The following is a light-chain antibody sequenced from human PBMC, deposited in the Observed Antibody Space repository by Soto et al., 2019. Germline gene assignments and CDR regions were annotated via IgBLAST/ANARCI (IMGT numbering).Light chain of an antibody. V-gene: IGKV3-15*01. J-gene: IGKJ1*01. CDR2: DAS. CDR1: QTVINN. Sequence: VLTQPPGTLSLSPGERATLSCSASQTVINNYLAWYQQKPGQAPRLLIYDASTRATGIPARFSGSGSGTEFTLTINSLQSEDFAVYFCQQYNNWPTFGQGTKVDIK. CDR3: QQYNNWPT.